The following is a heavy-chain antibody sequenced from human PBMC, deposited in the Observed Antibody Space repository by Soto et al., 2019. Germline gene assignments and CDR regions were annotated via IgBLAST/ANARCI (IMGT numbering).Heavy chain of an antibody. CDR2: INAGNGNT. Sequence: SVKVSCKACRYSFTSYARHWVRQAPGQRLEWMGWINAGNGNTKYSQKFQGRVTITRDTSASTAYMELSSLRSEDTAVYYCARDILFDYWGQGTLVTVSS. J-gene: IGHJ4*02. V-gene: IGHV1-3*01. CDR3: ARDILFDY. D-gene: IGHD2-15*01. CDR1: RYSFTSYA.